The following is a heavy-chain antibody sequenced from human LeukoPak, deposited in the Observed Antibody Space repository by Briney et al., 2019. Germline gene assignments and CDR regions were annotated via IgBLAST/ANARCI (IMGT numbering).Heavy chain of an antibody. J-gene: IGHJ6*02. CDR2: IIPIFGTA. Sequence: SVKVSCKASGGTFSSYAISWVRQAPGQGLEWIGGIIPIFGTANYAQKFQGRVTITADESTSTAYMELSSLRSEDTAVYYCARVSAGGIAVAGTPYYYYGMDVWGQGTTVTVSS. V-gene: IGHV1-69*13. CDR1: GGTFSSYA. CDR3: ARVSAGGIAVAGTPYYYYGMDV. D-gene: IGHD6-19*01.